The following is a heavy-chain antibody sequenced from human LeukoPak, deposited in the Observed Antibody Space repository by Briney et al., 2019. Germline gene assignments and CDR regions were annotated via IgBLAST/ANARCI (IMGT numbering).Heavy chain of an antibody. CDR1: GFTFSDFA. CDR2: TFQGGGEI. Sequence: GGSLRLSCAASGFTFSDFAMIWVRQPPGKGLEWVSSTFQGGGEIHYADSVRGRSTISRDNSRSTLFLQMNSLRGEDTAIYYCATYRQVKLPFEAWGQGTLVTVSS. D-gene: IGHD5-18*01. CDR3: ATYRQVKLPFEA. V-gene: IGHV3-23*01. J-gene: IGHJ5*02.